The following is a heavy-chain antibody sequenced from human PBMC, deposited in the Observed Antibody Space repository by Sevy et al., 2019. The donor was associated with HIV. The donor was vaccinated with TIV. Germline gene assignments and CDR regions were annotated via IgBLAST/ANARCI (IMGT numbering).Heavy chain of an antibody. V-gene: IGHV3-23*01. D-gene: IGHD3-22*01. CDR1: GFTFSSYA. Sequence: GGSLRLSCAASGFTFSSYAMNWVRQAPGKGLEWVSTIFGSGGGTYYADSVKGRFTISRDNSKNTLYLQMNSLRAEDTAVYYCAGGRYDSSGSFDAFYIWGQGTMVTVSS. CDR3: AGGRYDSSGSFDAFYI. CDR2: IFGSGGGT. J-gene: IGHJ3*02.